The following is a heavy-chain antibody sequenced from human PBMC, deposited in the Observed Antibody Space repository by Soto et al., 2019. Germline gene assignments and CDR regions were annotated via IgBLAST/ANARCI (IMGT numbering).Heavy chain of an antibody. V-gene: IGHV1-69*01. CDR1: GGTFSSYS. D-gene: IGHD3-3*01. Sequence: QVQLVQSGAEVKEPGSSVKVSCKASGGTFSSYSISWVRQAPGQGLEWMGGIIPILGTVQYAQMFQGRLTITADESTSTAYMELSRLKSDDTAVYYRATRVSISGVVISWFDPWGRGTLVTVSS. J-gene: IGHJ5*01. CDR2: IIPILGTV. CDR3: ATRVSISGVVISWFDP.